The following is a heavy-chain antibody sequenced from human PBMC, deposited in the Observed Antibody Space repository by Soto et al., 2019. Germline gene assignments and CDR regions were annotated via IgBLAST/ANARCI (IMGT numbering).Heavy chain of an antibody. J-gene: IGHJ3*01. CDR1: GYTFRSYW. CDR3: VRLRLNAFDV. Sequence: EVRLMQSGAEMKKPGESLKISCEASGYTFRSYWIGWVRQVPGKGLEWMAIIYPGDSDTIYSPSFQGQVTISADTSISTAYLQWNNLKASDSAIYYCVRLRLNAFDVWGRGTVITVSS. V-gene: IGHV5-51*03. CDR2: IYPGDSDT. D-gene: IGHD2-21*01.